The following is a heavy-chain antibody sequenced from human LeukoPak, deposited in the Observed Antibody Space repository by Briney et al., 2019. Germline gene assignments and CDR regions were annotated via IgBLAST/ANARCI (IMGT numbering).Heavy chain of an antibody. CDR2: INPNSGGT. CDR3: AREGPLGYCSSTSCYSFDY. V-gene: IGHV1-2*02. CDR1: GYTFTGYY. D-gene: IGHD2-2*02. J-gene: IGHJ4*02. Sequence: ASVKVSCKASGYTFTGYYMHWVRQAPGQGLEWMGWINPNSGGTNYAQKFQGRVTMTRDTSISTAYMELSRLRSDDTAMYYRAREGPLGYCSSTSCYSFDYWGQGTLVTVSS.